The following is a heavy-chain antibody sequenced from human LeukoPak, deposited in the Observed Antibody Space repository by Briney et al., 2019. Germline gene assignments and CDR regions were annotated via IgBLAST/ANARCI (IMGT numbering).Heavy chain of an antibody. CDR3: ATLSYGSGSYYYYGMDV. V-gene: IGHV1-24*01. CDR1: VYTLTELS. CDR2: FDPEDGET. Sequence: ASVKVSCKVSVYTLTELSMHWVRQAPGKGLEWMGGFDPEDGETIYAQKFQGRVTMTEDTSTDTAYMELSSLRSEDTAVYYCATLSYGSGSYYYYGMDVWGQGTTVTVSS. D-gene: IGHD3-10*01. J-gene: IGHJ6*02.